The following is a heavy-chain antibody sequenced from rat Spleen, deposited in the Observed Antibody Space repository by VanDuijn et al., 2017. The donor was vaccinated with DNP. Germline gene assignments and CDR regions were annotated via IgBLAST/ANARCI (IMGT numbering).Heavy chain of an antibody. Sequence: EVQLVESGGGLVQPGRSLKLSCVASGFTFNNYWMTWIRQAPGKGLEWIGGINKDSSTINYTPSLKVEFTISRDDAQNILYLQMSKLGSEDTAIYYCARGPNYGGWPDYFDFWGQGVMVTVSS. CDR3: ARGPNYGGWPDYFDF. V-gene: IGHV4-2*01. D-gene: IGHD1-11*01. CDR2: INKDSSTI. J-gene: IGHJ2*01. CDR1: GFTFNNYW.